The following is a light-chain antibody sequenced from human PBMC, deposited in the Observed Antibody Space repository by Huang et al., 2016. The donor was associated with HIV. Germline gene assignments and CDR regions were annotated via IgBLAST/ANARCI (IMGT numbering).Light chain of an antibody. Sequence: DIQMTQSPASLSASVGDRVTISCRASRDIDNSLAWYQRKPGKAPKLLIYAVSKLKSGVPSNFSGSGSGAEYTLTISGLQPEDFATYDGQQFYGNPLTFGGGTKVEI. CDR2: AVS. V-gene: IGKV1-NL1*01. CDR1: RDIDNS. CDR3: QQFYGNPLT. J-gene: IGKJ4*01.